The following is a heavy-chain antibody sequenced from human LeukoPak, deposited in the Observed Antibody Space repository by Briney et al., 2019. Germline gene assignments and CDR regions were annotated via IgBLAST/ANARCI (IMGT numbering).Heavy chain of an antibody. Sequence: PGGSLRLSCAASGFTFSSYSMNWVRQAPGKGMEWVSYISSSSSTIYYADSVKGRFTISRGNAKNSLYLQMNSLRAEDTAVYYCARPKIDYGDSVDAFDIWGQGTMVTASS. D-gene: IGHD4-17*01. J-gene: IGHJ3*02. CDR1: GFTFSSYS. CDR2: ISSSSSTI. CDR3: ARPKIDYGDSVDAFDI. V-gene: IGHV3-48*04.